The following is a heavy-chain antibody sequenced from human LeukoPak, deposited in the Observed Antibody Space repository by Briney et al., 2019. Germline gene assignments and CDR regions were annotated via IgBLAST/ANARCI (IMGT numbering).Heavy chain of an antibody. D-gene: IGHD6-13*01. Sequence: GASVKVSCKASGYTFTGYYMHWVRQAPGQGLEWMGWINPNSGGTNYAQKFQGRVTMTRDTSISTVYMELSSLRSEDTAVYYCARGRTVSSSWYPYEYWGQGTLVTVSS. CDR1: GYTFTGYY. V-gene: IGHV1-2*02. CDR2: INPNSGGT. CDR3: ARGRTVSSSWYPYEY. J-gene: IGHJ4*02.